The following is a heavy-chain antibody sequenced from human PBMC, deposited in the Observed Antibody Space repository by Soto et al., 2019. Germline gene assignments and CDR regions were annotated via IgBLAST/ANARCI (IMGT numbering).Heavy chain of an antibody. Sequence: SQTLSLTCAISGDSISNNSAAWNWIRQSPSRGLEWLGRTYYRSKWYNDYAVSVKSRITINPDTSKNQFSLQLNSVTPEDTAVYYCARDPSKWLRYNYYYYGMDVWGQGTTVTVS. CDR2: TYYRSKWYN. D-gene: IGHD5-12*01. CDR1: GDSISNNSAA. CDR3: ARDPSKWLRYNYYYYGMDV. V-gene: IGHV6-1*01. J-gene: IGHJ6*02.